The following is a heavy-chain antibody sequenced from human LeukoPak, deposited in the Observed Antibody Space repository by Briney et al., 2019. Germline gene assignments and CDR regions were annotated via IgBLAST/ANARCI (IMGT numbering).Heavy chain of an antibody. CDR1: GYTFTGYY. D-gene: IGHD6-19*01. CDR2: ITPNTGVT. J-gene: IGHJ4*02. V-gene: IGHV1-2*02. CDR3: ARGGWGSGWYFY. Sequence: ASLKVSSKASGYTFTGYYMHWVRHAPGHGLERMGWITPNTGVTDYAQKFQGRVTITRDTSISTACMELSRLRSDDTAVYCCARGGWGSGWYFYWGQGTLGTVSS.